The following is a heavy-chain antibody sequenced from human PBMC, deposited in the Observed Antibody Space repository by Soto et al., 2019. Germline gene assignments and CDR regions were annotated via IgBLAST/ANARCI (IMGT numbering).Heavy chain of an antibody. J-gene: IGHJ4*02. V-gene: IGHV1-69*13. D-gene: IGHD3-9*01. CDR3: ARAGGYDILTGYYLLDY. CDR1: GGTFSSYA. CDR2: IIPIFGTA. Sequence: SVKVSCKASGGTFSSYAISWVRQAPGQGLEWMGGIIPIFGTANYAQKFQGRVTITADESTSTAYMELSSLRSEDTAVYYCARAGGYDILTGYYLLDYWGQGTLVPVSS.